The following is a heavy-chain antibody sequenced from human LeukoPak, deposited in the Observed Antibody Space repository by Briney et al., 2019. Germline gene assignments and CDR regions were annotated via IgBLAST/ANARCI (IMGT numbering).Heavy chain of an antibody. CDR2: FSGSGDNT. D-gene: IGHD6-6*01. CDR3: AKGVTSSSYSALHY. J-gene: IGHJ4*02. CDR1: GFTFSNYA. V-gene: IGHV3-23*01. Sequence: GGSLRLSCAASGFTFSNYAMNWVRQAQGKGLEWVSGFSGSGDNTYYADSVKGRFTISRDSSKNTLYLQMDTLRAEDTAIYYCAKGVTSSSYSALHYWGQGTLVAVSS.